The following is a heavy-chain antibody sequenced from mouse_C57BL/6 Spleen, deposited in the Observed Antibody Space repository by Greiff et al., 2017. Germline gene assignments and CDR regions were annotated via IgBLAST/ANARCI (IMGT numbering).Heavy chain of an antibody. CDR1: GYTFTSYD. CDR2: IYPRDGST. D-gene: IGHD3-2*02. Sequence: QVQLQQSGPELVKPGASVKLSCKASGYTFTSYDINWVKQRPGQGLEWIGWIYPRDGSTKYNEKFKGKATLTLDTSSSTAYMELHSLTSEDSAVYFCARGTAQATDWCAYWGQGTLVTVSA. CDR3: ARGTAQATDWCAY. V-gene: IGHV1-85*01. J-gene: IGHJ3*01.